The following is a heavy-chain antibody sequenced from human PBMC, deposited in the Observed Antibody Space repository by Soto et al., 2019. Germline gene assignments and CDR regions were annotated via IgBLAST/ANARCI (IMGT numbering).Heavy chain of an antibody. CDR3: ARGSIAAAGPALDV. Sequence: GGSLRLSCAASGFTFSSYSMNWVRQAPGKGLEWVSYISSSSSTIYYADSVKGRFTISRDNAKNSLYLQMNSLRAEDTAVYYCARGSIAAAGPALDVWGKGTTVTVSS. V-gene: IGHV3-48*04. CDR1: GFTFSSYS. CDR2: ISSSSSTI. J-gene: IGHJ6*04. D-gene: IGHD6-13*01.